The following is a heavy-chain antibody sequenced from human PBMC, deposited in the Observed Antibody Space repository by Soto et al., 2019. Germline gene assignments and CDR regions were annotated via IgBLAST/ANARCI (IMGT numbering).Heavy chain of an antibody. J-gene: IGHJ4*02. CDR2: ISGSGGST. CDR3: ASYNNDY. Sequence: GGSLRLSCAASGFTFRSYAMSWVRQAPGKGLEWVSAISGSGGSTYYADSVKGRFTLSGDNSKNTLYLQMNSLSAEDTAVYYCASYNNDYWGQGTLVTVSS. CDR1: GFTFRSYA. D-gene: IGHD4-4*01. V-gene: IGHV3-23*01.